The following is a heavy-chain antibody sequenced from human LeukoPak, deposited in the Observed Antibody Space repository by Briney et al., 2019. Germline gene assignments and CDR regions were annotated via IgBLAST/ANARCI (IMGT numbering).Heavy chain of an antibody. CDR3: ARVVGRADGYNWLGGVRLSAFDI. V-gene: IGHV1-69*05. CDR1: GGTFSSYA. D-gene: IGHD5-24*01. J-gene: IGHJ3*02. Sequence: SVKVSCKASGGTFSSYAISWVRQAPGQGLEWMGRIIPIFGTANYAQKFQGRVTITTDESTSTAYMELSSLRSEDTAVYYCARVVGRADGYNWLGGVRLSAFDIWGQGTMVTVSS. CDR2: IIPIFGTA.